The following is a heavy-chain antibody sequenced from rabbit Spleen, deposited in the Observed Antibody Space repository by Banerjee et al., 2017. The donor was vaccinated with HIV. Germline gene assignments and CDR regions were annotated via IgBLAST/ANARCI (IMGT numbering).Heavy chain of an antibody. CDR1: GFSFSDRHV. V-gene: IGHV1S33*01. J-gene: IGHJ4*01. Sequence: QEQLEESGGGLDKPKDLRKLTCKASGFSFSDRHVMSWIRQAPGRGLEWIGYFVPIFHFTTYASWVNGRFSISRENTQNTVSLQMNSLSAADTATYFCVREVAARFNLWGPGSLVTVS. CDR3: VREVAARFNL. D-gene: IGHD4-1*01. CDR2: FVPIFHFT.